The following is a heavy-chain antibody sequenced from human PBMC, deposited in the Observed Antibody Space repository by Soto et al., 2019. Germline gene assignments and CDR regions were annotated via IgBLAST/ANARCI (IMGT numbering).Heavy chain of an antibody. D-gene: IGHD3-22*01. CDR1: GFTFISYG. CDR3: ARESRRSYDSSGYHGFDY. J-gene: IGHJ4*02. Sequence: PGGSLILSCAASGFTFISYGMHWVRQAPGKGLEWVAVIWYDGSNKYYADSVKGRFTISRDNSKNTLYLQMNSLRAEDTAVYYCARESRRSYDSSGYHGFDYWGQGTLVTVSS. CDR2: IWYDGSNK. V-gene: IGHV3-33*01.